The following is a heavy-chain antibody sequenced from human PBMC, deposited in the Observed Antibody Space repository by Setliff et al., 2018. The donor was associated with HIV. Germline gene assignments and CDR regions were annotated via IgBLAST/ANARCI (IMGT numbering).Heavy chain of an antibody. D-gene: IGHD6-19*01. V-gene: IGHV4-38-2*01. CDR2: IYYSGST. CDR3: ARGRAVSSGWPFDY. Sequence: SETLSLTCAVSGYSISNDYYWGWIRQPPGKGLEWIGSIYYSGSTYYNPSLKSRVTISVDTSKNQFSLKLSSVTAADTAVYYCARGRAVSSGWPFDYWGQGTLVTVSS. CDR1: GYSISNDYY. J-gene: IGHJ4*02.